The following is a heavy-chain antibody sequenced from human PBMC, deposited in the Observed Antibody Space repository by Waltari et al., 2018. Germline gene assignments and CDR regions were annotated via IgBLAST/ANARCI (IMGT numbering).Heavy chain of an antibody. CDR1: GGPISSYY. J-gene: IGHJ4*02. D-gene: IGHD6-13*01. CDR3: ASKRGSWFDY. V-gene: IGHV4-59*01. Sequence: QVQLQESGPGLVKPSETLSLTCTVSGGPISSYYWSWIRQPPGKGLEWIGYIYYSGSTNYNPSLKSRVTISVDTSKNQFSLKLSSVTAADTAVYYCASKRGSWFDYWGQGTLVTVSS. CDR2: IYYSGST.